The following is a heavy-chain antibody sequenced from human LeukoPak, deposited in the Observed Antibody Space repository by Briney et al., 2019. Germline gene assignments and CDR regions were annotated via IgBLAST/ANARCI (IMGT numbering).Heavy chain of an antibody. CDR1: GFTFSSYW. V-gene: IGHV3-74*01. CDR2: INRDGSST. Sequence: GGSLRLSCAASGFTFSSYWMHWVRQAPGKGLVWVSRINRDGSSTSYADSVKGRFTISRDNAKNTLYLQMNSLRAEDTAVYYCARGDSGYDFVLYYYGMDVWGQGTTVTVSS. J-gene: IGHJ6*02. D-gene: IGHD5-12*01. CDR3: ARGDSGYDFVLYYYGMDV.